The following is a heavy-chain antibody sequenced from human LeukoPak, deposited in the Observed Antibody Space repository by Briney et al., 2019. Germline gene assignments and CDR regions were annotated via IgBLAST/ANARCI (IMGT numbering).Heavy chain of an antibody. J-gene: IGHJ6*02. D-gene: IGHD3-3*01. V-gene: IGHV1-3*01. CDR2: INAGNGNT. CDR3: ARDRVASGMDV. Sequence: MGWINAGNGNTKYSQKFQGRVTITRDTSASTAYMDLSSLRSEDTAVYYCARDRVASGMDVWGQGTTVTVSS.